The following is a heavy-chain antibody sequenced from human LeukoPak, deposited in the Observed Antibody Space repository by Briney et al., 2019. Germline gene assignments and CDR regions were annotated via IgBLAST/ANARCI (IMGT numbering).Heavy chain of an antibody. J-gene: IGHJ4*02. Sequence: VASVKVSCKASGYTFTSYAMHWVRQAPGQGLEWMGWISAYNGNTNYAQKLQGRVTMTTDTSTSTAYMELRSLRSDDTAVYYCARGSGYDNFDYWGQGTLVTVSS. CDR2: ISAYNGNT. CDR3: ARGSGYDNFDY. V-gene: IGHV1-18*01. D-gene: IGHD5-12*01. CDR1: GYTFTSYA.